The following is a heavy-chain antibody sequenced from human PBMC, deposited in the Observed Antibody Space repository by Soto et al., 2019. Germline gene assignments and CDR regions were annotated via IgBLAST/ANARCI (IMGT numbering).Heavy chain of an antibody. J-gene: IGHJ4*02. Sequence: XETLSLTCTVSGCSISSSSYYWGWIRQPPGKGLEWIGSIYYSGSTYYNPSLKSRVTISVDTSKNQFSLKLSSVTAADTAVYYCASLKVDTAMVGFDYWGQGTLVTVSS. D-gene: IGHD5-18*01. CDR3: ASLKVDTAMVGFDY. CDR1: GCSISSSSYY. CDR2: IYYSGST. V-gene: IGHV4-39*01.